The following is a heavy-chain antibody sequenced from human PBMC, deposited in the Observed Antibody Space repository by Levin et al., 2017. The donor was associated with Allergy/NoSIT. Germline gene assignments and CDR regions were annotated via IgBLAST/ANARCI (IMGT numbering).Heavy chain of an antibody. D-gene: IGHD2-15*01. CDR2: ISWNSGSI. V-gene: IGHV3-9*01. J-gene: IGHJ4*02. CDR3: AKEGYCSGGSCYSGYFDY. CDR1: GFTFDDYA. Sequence: GGSLRLSCAASGFTFDDYAMHWVRQAPGKGLEWVSGISWNSGSIGYADSVKGRFTISRDNAKNSLYLQMNSLRAEDTALYYCAKEGYCSGGSCYSGYFDYWGQGTLVTVSS.